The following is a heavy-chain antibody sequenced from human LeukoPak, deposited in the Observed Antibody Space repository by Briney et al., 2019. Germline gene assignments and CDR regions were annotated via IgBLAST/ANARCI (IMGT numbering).Heavy chain of an antibody. CDR1: GFTFSSYA. CDR3: VKDETTVPAGTYYFDY. J-gene: IGHJ4*02. V-gene: IGHV3-64D*09. CDR2: ISSNGGNT. Sequence: GGSLRLSCSASGFTFSSYAMHWVRQAPGKGLDYGSPISSNGGNTYYADSVKGRFTISRDNSKNTLYLQMSSLRAEDTAMYYCVKDETTVPAGTYYFDYWGQGTLVTVSS. D-gene: IGHD4-17*01.